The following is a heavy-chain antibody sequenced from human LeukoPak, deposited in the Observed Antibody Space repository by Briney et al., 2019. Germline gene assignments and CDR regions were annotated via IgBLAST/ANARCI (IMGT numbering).Heavy chain of an antibody. CDR1: GFTFSSYA. CDR3: AKDNRYDFWSGYDAFDI. V-gene: IGHV3-30*02. Sequence: PGGSLRLSCAASGFTFSSYAMSWVRQAPGKGLEWVAFIRYDGSNKYYADSVKGRFTISRDNSKNTLYLQMNSLRAEDTAVYYCAKDNRYDFWSGYDAFDIWGQGTMVTVSS. D-gene: IGHD3-3*01. J-gene: IGHJ3*02. CDR2: IRYDGSNK.